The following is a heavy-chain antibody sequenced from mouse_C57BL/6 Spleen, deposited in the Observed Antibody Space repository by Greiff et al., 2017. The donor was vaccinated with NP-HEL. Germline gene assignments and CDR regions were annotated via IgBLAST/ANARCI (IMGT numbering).Heavy chain of an antibody. CDR3: ARHSLYYYGSSSYFDY. CDR1: GFTFSSYG. Sequence: EVKLMESGGDLVKPGGSLKLSCAASGFTFSSYGMSWVRQTPDKRLEWVATISSGGSYTYYPDSVKGRFTISRDNAKNTLYLQMSSLKSEDTAMYYCARHSLYYYGSSSYFDYWGQGTTLTVSS. J-gene: IGHJ2*01. V-gene: IGHV5-6*01. D-gene: IGHD1-1*01. CDR2: ISSGGSYT.